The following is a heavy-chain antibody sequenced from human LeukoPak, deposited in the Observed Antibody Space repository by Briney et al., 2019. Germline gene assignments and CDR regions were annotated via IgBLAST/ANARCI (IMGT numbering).Heavy chain of an antibody. D-gene: IGHD2-15*01. V-gene: IGHV1-69*13. CDR1: GYIFTNYY. CDR2: IIPIFGTA. Sequence: SVKVSCKASGYIFTNYYIHWVRQAPGQGLEWVGGIIPIFGTANYAQKFQGRVTITADESTSTAYLELRRPRSDDTAIYYCAREFCSGGGCYYYGMDVWGQGTTVTVS. J-gene: IGHJ6*02. CDR3: AREFCSGGGCYYYGMDV.